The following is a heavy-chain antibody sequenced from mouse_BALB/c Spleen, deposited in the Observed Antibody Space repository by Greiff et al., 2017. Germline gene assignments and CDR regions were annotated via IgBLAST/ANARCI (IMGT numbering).Heavy chain of an antibody. CDR1: GFSLTDYG. D-gene: IGHD3-1*01. J-gene: IGHJ3*01. CDR3: ARDRQLGLRFAY. Sequence: VQLQQSGPGLVAPSQSLSITCTVSGFSLTDYGVSWIRQPPGKGLEWLGVIWGGGSTYYNSALKSRLSISKDNSKSQVFLKMNSLQTDDTAMYYCARDRQLGLRFAYWGQGTLVTVSA. V-gene: IGHV2-6-5*01. CDR2: IWGGGST.